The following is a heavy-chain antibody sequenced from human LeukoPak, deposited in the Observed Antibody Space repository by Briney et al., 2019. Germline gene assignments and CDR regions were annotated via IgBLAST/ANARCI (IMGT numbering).Heavy chain of an antibody. CDR2: INPDSGGT. CDR1: GYTFTGYY. D-gene: IGHD1-1*01. Sequence: ASVKVSCKASGYTFTGYYMHWVRQAPGQGLEWMGWINPDSGGTNFVQKFQGRVTMTRDTSTNTVYMALSRLRSDDTAVYYCARLNGNYFDYWGQGTLVTVSS. CDR3: ARLNGNYFDY. V-gene: IGHV1-2*02. J-gene: IGHJ4*02.